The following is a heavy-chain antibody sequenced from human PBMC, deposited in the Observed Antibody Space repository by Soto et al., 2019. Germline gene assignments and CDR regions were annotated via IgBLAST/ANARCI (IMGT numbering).Heavy chain of an antibody. CDR2: IYYSGST. D-gene: IGHD1-26*01. V-gene: IGHV4-59*01. Sequence: PSETLSLTCTVSGGSISSYYWSWIRQPPGKGLEWIGYIYYSGSTNYNPSLKSRVTISVDTSKNQFSLKLSSVTAADTAVYYCARGGSGSYLGRYYYGMDVWGQGTTVTVSS. CDR3: ARGGSGSYLGRYYYGMDV. J-gene: IGHJ6*02. CDR1: GGSISSYY.